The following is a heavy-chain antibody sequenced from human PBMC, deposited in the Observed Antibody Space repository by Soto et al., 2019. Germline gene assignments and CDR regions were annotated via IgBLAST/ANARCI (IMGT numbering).Heavy chain of an antibody. V-gene: IGHV4-61*01. CDR2: MYYSGST. CDR1: GGSVSSGRNY. J-gene: IGHJ6*02. CDR3: ARGSHCGGDCYSGYYYYGMDV. D-gene: IGHD2-21*02. Sequence: PSETLSLTCTVSGGSVSSGRNYWNWIRQPPGKGLEWIGYMYYSGSTNYNPSLKSRVTISVDTSKNQFSLKLTSVTAADTAVYYCARGSHCGGDCYSGYYYYGMDVWGQGTTATVSS.